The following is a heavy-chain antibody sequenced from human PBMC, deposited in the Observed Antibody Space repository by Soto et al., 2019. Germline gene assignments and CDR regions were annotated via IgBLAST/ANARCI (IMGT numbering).Heavy chain of an antibody. CDR1: GYTFTSYY. CDR2: INPSGGST. Sequence: ASVKVSCKASGYTFTSYYMHWVRQAPGQGLEWMGIINPSGGSTSYAQKFQGRVTMTRDTSTSTVYMELSSLRSEDTAVYYCARGGLICSNAGNWFDPWGPGTLVTVSS. D-gene: IGHD4-4*01. V-gene: IGHV1-46*01. CDR3: ARGGLICSNAGNWFDP. J-gene: IGHJ5*01.